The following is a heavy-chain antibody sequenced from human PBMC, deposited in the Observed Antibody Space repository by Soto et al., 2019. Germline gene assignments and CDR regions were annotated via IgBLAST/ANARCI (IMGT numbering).Heavy chain of an antibody. V-gene: IGHV1-69*02. CDR1: GGTFSSYT. CDR3: ARGLRYYDSSGSYYYYGMDV. CDR2: IISILGIA. D-gene: IGHD3-22*01. J-gene: IGHJ6*02. Sequence: QVQLVQSGAEVKKPGSSVKVSCKASGGTFSSYTISWVRQAPGQGLEWMGRIISILGIANYAQKFQGRVTITADKSTSTAYMELSSLRSEDTAVYYCARGLRYYDSSGSYYYYGMDVWGQGTTVTVSS.